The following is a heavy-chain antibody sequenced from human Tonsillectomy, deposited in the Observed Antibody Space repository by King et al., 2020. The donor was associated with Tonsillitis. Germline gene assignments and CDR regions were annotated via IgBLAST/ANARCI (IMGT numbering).Heavy chain of an antibody. J-gene: IGHJ5*02. D-gene: IGHD6-19*01. V-gene: IGHV4-59*08. CDR1: GGSISSYY. CDR2: IYYSGSG. CDR3: ARARGYSSAERWFDP. Sequence: QLQESGPGLVKPSETLSLTSTVSGGSISSYYWSWIRQPPGKGLEWVGYIYYSGSGDYNPSLRSRATRSVDTSKNQFSLELRSVTAADTAVYFCARARGYSSAERWFDPWGQGTLVTVSS.